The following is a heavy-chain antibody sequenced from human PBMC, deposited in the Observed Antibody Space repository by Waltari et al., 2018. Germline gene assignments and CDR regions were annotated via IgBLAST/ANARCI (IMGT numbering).Heavy chain of an antibody. CDR1: GFTFSSYW. CDR2: INSEGSST. CDR3: ARGARSYSSSWYGWFDP. Sequence: EVQLVESGGGLVQPGGSLRLSCAASGFTFSSYWMHWVRQAPGKGLVWVSRINSEGSSTSYADSVKGRFTISRDNAKNTLYLQMNSLRAEDTAVYYCARGARSYSSSWYGWFDPWGQGTLVTVSS. D-gene: IGHD6-13*01. J-gene: IGHJ5*02. V-gene: IGHV3-74*01.